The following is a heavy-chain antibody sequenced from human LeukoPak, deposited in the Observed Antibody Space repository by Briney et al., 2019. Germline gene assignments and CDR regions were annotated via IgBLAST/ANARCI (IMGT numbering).Heavy chain of an antibody. CDR3: SRDRSYAFDL. Sequence: GGSLSLTCAASGFTISGYWMSRLRQAPGKGLAWVANINQDGSEKYFVDSVKGRFTISRNNAKNSLYLQMNSLRAEDTAVYYCSRDRSYAFDLWGQGTMVTVSS. CDR1: GFTISGYW. V-gene: IGHV3-7*04. CDR2: INQDGSEK. J-gene: IGHJ3*01.